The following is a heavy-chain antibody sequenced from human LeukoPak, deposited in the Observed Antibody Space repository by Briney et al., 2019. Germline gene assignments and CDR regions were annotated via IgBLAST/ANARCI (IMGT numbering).Heavy chain of an antibody. CDR1: GGSVSTSSYF. J-gene: IGHJ5*02. CDR3: TRSIVNLYASGT. V-gene: IGHV4-61*01. Sequence: SEALSLTCTVSGGSVSTSSYFWNWFRQPPGKGLESIGYIYHTGSTKYNPPLKSRVTISVDTSKNLFSLKLSSVTAADTAVYYCTRSIVNLYASGTWGQGTLVTVSS. CDR2: IYHTGST. D-gene: IGHD3-10*01.